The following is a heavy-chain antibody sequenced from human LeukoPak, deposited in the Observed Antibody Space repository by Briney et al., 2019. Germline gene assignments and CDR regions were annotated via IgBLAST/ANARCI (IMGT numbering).Heavy chain of an antibody. V-gene: IGHV3-9*01. J-gene: IGHJ6*02. D-gene: IGHD2-2*02. CDR2: ISWNSGSI. CDR1: GFTFDDYA. CDR3: AKLGGSYISDYYGMDV. Sequence: GGSLRLSCAASGFTFDDYAMHWVRQAPGKGLEWVSGISWNSGSIGYADSVKGRFTISRDNAKNSLYLQMNSLRAEDTALYYCAKLGGSYISDYYGMDVWGQGTTVTVSS.